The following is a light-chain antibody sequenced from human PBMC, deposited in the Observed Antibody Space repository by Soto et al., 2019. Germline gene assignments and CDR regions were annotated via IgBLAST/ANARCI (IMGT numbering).Light chain of an antibody. V-gene: IGKV3-20*01. J-gene: IGKJ1*01. Sequence: EIVLTQSPGTLSLSPGERATLSCRASQSVSSSYLAWYQQKPGQPPMLLIYSASSGATGIPDRFSGSGSGTDFTLTISRLEPEDFAVYYCQYYGSSPGTFGQGTKVEI. CDR2: SAS. CDR1: QSVSSSY. CDR3: QYYGSSPGT.